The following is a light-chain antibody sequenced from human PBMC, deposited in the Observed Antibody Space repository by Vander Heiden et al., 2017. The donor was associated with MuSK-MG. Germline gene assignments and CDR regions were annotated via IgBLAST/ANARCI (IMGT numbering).Light chain of an antibody. CDR3: QQSYCSPYT. CDR2: SAS. Sequence: QITQSPSSLSASVRGRVTITGRASPSLGSHSKWYQQKPGQVPKVMSYSASSLNSRVPSSISGSGSRTDFTLTISSLQPEDFATYYCQQSYCSPYTFGQGTKVDI. J-gene: IGKJ1*01. V-gene: IGKV1-39*01. CDR1: PSLGSH.